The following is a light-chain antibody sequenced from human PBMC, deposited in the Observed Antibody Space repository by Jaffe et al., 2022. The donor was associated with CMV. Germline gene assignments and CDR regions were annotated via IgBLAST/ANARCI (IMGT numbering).Light chain of an antibody. V-gene: IGKV3-20*01. CDR3: QHYGSSPFT. J-gene: IGKJ3*01. Sequence: DIVLTQSPGTLSLSPGERATLSCRASQSVSSNYLAWYRQKPGQAPRLLIYGGTNRATDIPDRFSGSGSGTDFTLTISRLEPEDFAVYYCQHYGSSPFTFGPGTKVDIK. CDR2: GGT. CDR1: QSVSSNY.